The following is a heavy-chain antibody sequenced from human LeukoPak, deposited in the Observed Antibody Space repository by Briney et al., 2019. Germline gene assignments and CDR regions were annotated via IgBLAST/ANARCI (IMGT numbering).Heavy chain of an antibody. CDR1: GGSISSYY. V-gene: IGHV4-39*01. J-gene: IGHJ4*02. CDR2: IYYSGST. D-gene: IGHD3-10*01. Sequence: SETLSFTCTVSGGSISSYYWSWIRQPPGKGLEWIGSIYYSGSTYYNPSLKSRVTISVDTSKNQFSLKLSSVTAADAAVYYCARHYGSGSYYYYFDYWGQGTLVTVSS. CDR3: ARHYGSGSYYYYFDY.